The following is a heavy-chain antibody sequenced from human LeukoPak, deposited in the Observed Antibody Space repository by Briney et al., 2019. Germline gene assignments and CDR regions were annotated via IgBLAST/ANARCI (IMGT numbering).Heavy chain of an antibody. J-gene: IGHJ5*02. CDR1: GDSITTGSYY. Sequence: SQTLSLTCTVSGDSITTGSYYWSWVRQPAGKGLEWIGRVYINGVTHYDPSLKSRVTISLDTSKNQFSLRLISETAADTAVYYCAGDLTYYYDSSGYYNLFDPWGQGTLVTVSS. CDR3: AGDLTYYYDSSGYYNLFDP. V-gene: IGHV4-61*02. D-gene: IGHD3-22*01. CDR2: VYINGVT.